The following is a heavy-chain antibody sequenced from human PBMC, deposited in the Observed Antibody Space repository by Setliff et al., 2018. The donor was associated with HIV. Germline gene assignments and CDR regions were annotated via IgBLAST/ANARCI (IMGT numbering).Heavy chain of an antibody. D-gene: IGHD1-1*01. V-gene: IGHV4-61*01. J-gene: IGHJ4*02. Sequence: PSETLSLTCTVSGGSISSGTDYWTWIRQPPGKGLEWTGYIYNSASTSYNPSLKSRVTISVDTSKNQFSLKLSSVTAADTAVYYCARGATTNFDYWGQGTLVTVSS. CDR1: GGSISSGTDY. CDR2: IYNSAST. CDR3: ARGATTNFDY.